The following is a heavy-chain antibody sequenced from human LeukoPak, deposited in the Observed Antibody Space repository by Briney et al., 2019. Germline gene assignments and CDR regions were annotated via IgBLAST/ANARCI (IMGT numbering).Heavy chain of an antibody. CDR1: GFTLSIYG. J-gene: IGHJ4*02. Sequence: GGSLRLSCAASGFTLSIYGMHWVRQVPGKGLEWVAVIWYDGSNKYYADSVKGRLTISRDNSKNTLYLQMNSLRAEDTAVYYCARSYCSSTSCYADYWGQGTLVTVSS. D-gene: IGHD2-2*01. CDR3: ARSYCSSTSCYADY. CDR2: IWYDGSNK. V-gene: IGHV3-33*01.